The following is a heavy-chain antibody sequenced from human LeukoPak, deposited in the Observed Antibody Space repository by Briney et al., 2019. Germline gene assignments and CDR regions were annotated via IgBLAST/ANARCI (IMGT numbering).Heavy chain of an antibody. Sequence: SETLSLTCNVSGESISSHYWSWTRQSPGKGLEWIGYITNSGSTNYNPSLKSRVTISVDTSKNQFSLKLSSVTAADTAVYYCARDPGAPRGDWFDPWGQGTLVTVSS. CDR2: ITNSGST. V-gene: IGHV4-59*11. CDR3: ARDPGAPRGDWFDP. CDR1: GESISSHY. J-gene: IGHJ5*02. D-gene: IGHD3-10*01.